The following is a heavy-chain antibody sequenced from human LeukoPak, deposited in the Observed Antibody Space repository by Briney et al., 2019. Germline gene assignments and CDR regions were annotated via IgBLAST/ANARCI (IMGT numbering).Heavy chain of an antibody. J-gene: IGHJ6*02. CDR1: GFSFSDYA. V-gene: IGHV3-30-3*01. Sequence: PGRSLRLSCAASGFSFSDYAMHWVRQAPGKGLEWVAIISYDGSNKEYADSVKGRFTISRDNSKKTLYLQMNSLRAEDTAVYYCAREPFRAGLDYYYGMDVWGQGTTVTVSS. CDR2: ISYDGSNK. D-gene: IGHD2/OR15-2a*01. CDR3: AREPFRAGLDYYYGMDV.